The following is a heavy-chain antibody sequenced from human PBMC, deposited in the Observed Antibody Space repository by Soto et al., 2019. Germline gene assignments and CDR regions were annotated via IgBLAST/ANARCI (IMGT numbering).Heavy chain of an antibody. J-gene: IGHJ4*02. V-gene: IGHV3-7*05. CDR3: ASPQQWLGQRGDFDY. D-gene: IGHD6-19*01. Sequence: EVQLVESGGGLVQPGGSLRLSCAASGFTFSSYWMSWVRQAPGKGLEWVANIRQDGSDKYYVDSVKGRFTISTDNSKNSLYLQKNRLRAEDTAIYYCASPQQWLGQRGDFDYWGQGTLVTVSS. CDR2: IRQDGSDK. CDR1: GFTFSSYW.